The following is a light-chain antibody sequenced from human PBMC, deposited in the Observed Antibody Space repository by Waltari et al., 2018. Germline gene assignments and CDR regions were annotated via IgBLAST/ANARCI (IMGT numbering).Light chain of an antibody. Sequence: CRASQSISSTYLAWYQQKPGQAPSLLIYAASNRATGIPDRFSGSGSGTDFTLTINRLEPEDFAVYYCQQSDTSSVTFGQGTRLEIK. J-gene: IGKJ5*01. V-gene: IGKV3-20*01. CDR2: AAS. CDR3: QQSDTSSVT. CDR1: QSISSTY.